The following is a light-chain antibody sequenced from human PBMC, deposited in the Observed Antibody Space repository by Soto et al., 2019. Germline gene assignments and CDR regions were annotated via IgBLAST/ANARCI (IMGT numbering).Light chain of an antibody. V-gene: IGLV2-18*02. J-gene: IGLJ1*01. CDR2: DVG. CDR1: TSDVGSYNR. CDR3: DSYTASSTYV. Sequence: SAQTQPPSVSGSPGQPVTISFTGTTSDVGSYNRVSWYQQTPGTAPKLIIYDVGCRPSGVPDRFSGSKSGNTASLTISGLQAEDEADYYCDSYTASSTYVFGTGTKVTVL.